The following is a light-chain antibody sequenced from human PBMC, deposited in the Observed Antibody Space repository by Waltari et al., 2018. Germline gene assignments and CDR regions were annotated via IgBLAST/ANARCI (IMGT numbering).Light chain of an antibody. J-gene: IGKJ4*01. CDR1: QAVSTTS. CDR3: QQYDSIVLT. CDR2: GAS. Sequence: EIVLTQSPGTLSLSPGERATLSCRASQAVSTTSLTWYQQKPGQAPRLLIYGASSRATGIPDRFSGSGSGTDFTLTISRLEPEDFAVYYCQQYDSIVLTFGGGTRVEI. V-gene: IGKV3-20*01.